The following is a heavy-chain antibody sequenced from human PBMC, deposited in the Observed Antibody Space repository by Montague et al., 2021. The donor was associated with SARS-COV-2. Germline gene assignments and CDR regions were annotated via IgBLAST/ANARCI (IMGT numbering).Heavy chain of an antibody. J-gene: IGHJ6*02. D-gene: IGHD2-2*01. V-gene: IGHV4-59*01. CDR1: GGSISSYY. CDR3: ATGRAGKGYAYYYGMDV. CDR2: ILYTGST. Sequence: SGTLSLTCTVSGGSISSYYWSWIRQPPGKGLEWIGYILYTGSTNYNPSLMSRVTISVDTSKNQLSLKLSSVTTADTAVYYCATGRAGKGYAYYYGMDVWGQGTTVTVSS.